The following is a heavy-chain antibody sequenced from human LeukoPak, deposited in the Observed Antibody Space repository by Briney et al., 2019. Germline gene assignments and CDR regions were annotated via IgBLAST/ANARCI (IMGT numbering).Heavy chain of an antibody. D-gene: IGHD6-13*01. CDR1: GDSVSSNSAA. CDR2: TYYRSKWYN. Sequence: SQALSLTCAISGDSVSSNSAAWNWIRQSPSRGLEWLGRTYYRSKWYNDYAVSVKSRITINPDTSKNQFSLQLNSVTPEDTAVYYCASSGAAQNWFDPWGQGTLVTVSS. CDR3: ASSGAAQNWFDP. V-gene: IGHV6-1*01. J-gene: IGHJ5*02.